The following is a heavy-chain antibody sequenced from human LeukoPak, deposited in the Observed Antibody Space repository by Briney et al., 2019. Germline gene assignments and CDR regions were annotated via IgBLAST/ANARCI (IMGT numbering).Heavy chain of an antibody. CDR1: GGSISSYD. J-gene: IGHJ2*01. D-gene: IGHD2-2*01. V-gene: IGHV4-59*12. Sequence: SETLSLTCTVSGGSISSYDWSWIRQPPGKGLEWIGYIYYSGSTNYNPSLKSRVTISVDTSKNQFSLKLMSVTAADTAVYYCVRSAPTLGYCSTSSCSYWSFDLWGRGTLVTVAS. CDR3: VRSAPTLGYCSTSSCSYWSFDL. CDR2: IYYSGST.